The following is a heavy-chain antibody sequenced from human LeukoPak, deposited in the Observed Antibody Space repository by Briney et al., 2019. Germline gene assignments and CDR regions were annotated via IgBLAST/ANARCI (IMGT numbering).Heavy chain of an antibody. CDR3: ARTLRGYSYGLFDY. Sequence: SETLSLTCTVSGGSISSGGYYWSWIRQHPGKGLGWIGYTYYSGSTYYNPSLKSRVTISVDTSKNQFSLKLSSVTAADTAVYYCARTLRGYSYGLFDYWGQGTLVTVSS. V-gene: IGHV4-31*03. CDR1: GGSISSGGYY. J-gene: IGHJ4*02. CDR2: TYYSGST. D-gene: IGHD5-18*01.